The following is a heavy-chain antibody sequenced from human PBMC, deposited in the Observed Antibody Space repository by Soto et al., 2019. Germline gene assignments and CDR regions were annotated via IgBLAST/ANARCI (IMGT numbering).Heavy chain of an antibody. D-gene: IGHD6-19*01. Sequence: QVQLQESGPGLEKPSQTLSLTCTVSGASNSSGGYYWNWIRQHPGKGLEWIGYIYYSGSTYYNPSLKSRVTISVDTSKNEFSLKLSSVTAADTAVYYCARDGRGRGIAVAGRFWYFDLWGRGTLVTVSS. CDR1: GASNSSGGYY. J-gene: IGHJ2*01. V-gene: IGHV4-31*03. CDR3: ARDGRGRGIAVAGRFWYFDL. CDR2: IYYSGST.